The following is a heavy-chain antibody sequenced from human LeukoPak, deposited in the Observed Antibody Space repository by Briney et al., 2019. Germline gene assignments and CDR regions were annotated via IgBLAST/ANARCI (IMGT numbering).Heavy chain of an antibody. V-gene: IGHV4-39*01. Sequence: PSETLSLTCTVSGGSISSSDYYWGWIRQSPGKGLEWIGTIYYSGSTYYNPSLKSRVTISVDTSKNQFFLKLSSVTAADTAVFYCARHTSSWYGFDPWGQGTLVTVSS. CDR3: ARHTSSWYGFDP. CDR2: IYYSGST. J-gene: IGHJ5*02. D-gene: IGHD6-19*01. CDR1: GGSISSSDYY.